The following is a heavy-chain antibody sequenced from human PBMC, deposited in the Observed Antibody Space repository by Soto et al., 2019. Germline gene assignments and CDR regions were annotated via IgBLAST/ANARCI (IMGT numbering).Heavy chain of an antibody. V-gene: IGHV4-34*01. Sequence: PSETLSLTCAVYGGSFSGYYWSWIRQPPGKGLEWIGNIYHSGSTNYNPSLKSRVTISVDTSKDQFSLKLSSVTAADTAVYYCARVGIAVAGFPNWFDPWGQGTLVTVSS. CDR1: GGSFSGYY. J-gene: IGHJ5*02. CDR2: IYHSGST. CDR3: ARVGIAVAGFPNWFDP. D-gene: IGHD6-19*01.